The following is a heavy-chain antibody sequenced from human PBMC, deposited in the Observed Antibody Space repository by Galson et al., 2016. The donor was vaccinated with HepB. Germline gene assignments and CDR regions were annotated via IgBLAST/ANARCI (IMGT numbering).Heavy chain of an antibody. V-gene: IGHV3-53*01. CDR2: IYAGGIT. CDR3: AKVKSGAAAGTIES. D-gene: IGHD6-25*01. J-gene: IGHJ4*02. CDR1: GFSVSANY. Sequence: SLRLSCAASGFSVSANYVSWVRQAPGKGPEWVSVIYAGGITYYEDSVKGRFTISSDISKNTLYLQMNSLRAEDTAVYYCAKVKSGAAAGTIESWGRGTLVTVSS.